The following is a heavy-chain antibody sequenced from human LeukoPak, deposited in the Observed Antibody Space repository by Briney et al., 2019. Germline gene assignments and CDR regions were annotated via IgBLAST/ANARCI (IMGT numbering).Heavy chain of an antibody. CDR3: ARRAKLGYCSSTSCSYYFDY. CDR1: GYSFTSYW. J-gene: IGHJ4*02. V-gene: IGHV5-51*01. Sequence: GESLKISCKGSGYSFTSYWIGWVRQMPGKGLEWMGTIYPGDSDTRYSPSFQGQVTISADKSISTAYLQWSSLKASDTAMYYCARRAKLGYCSSTSCSYYFDYWGQGTLVTVSS. CDR2: IYPGDSDT. D-gene: IGHD2-2*01.